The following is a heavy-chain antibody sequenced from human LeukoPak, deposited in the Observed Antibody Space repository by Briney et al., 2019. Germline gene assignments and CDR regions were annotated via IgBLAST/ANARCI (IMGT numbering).Heavy chain of an antibody. CDR2: ISGSGGST. CDR1: GFTFSSYA. J-gene: IGHJ4*02. CDR3: AKGYYYYDSSGYYPDY. V-gene: IGHV3-23*01. D-gene: IGHD3-22*01. Sequence: GGSLRLSCAASGFTFSSYAMSWVRQAPGKELEWVSAISGSGGSTYYADSVKGRFTISRDNSKNTLYLQMNSLRAEDTAVYYCAKGYYYYDSSGYYPDYWGQGTLVIVSS.